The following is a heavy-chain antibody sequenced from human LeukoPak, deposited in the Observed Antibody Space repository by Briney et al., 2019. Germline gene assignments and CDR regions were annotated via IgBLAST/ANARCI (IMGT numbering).Heavy chain of an antibody. V-gene: IGHV3-53*01. Sequence: GGSLRLSCAASGFTVSSNYMSWVRQAPGKGLEWVSVIYSGGSTYYADSVKGRFTISRDNSKNTLYLQMNSLRAEDTAAYYCARAWYRFGQFDYWGQGTLVTVSS. CDR3: ARAWYRFGQFDY. D-gene: IGHD3/OR15-3a*01. CDR1: GFTVSSNY. J-gene: IGHJ4*02. CDR2: IYSGGST.